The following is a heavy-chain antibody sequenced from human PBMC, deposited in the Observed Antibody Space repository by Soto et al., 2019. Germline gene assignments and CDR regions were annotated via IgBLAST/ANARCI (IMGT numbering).Heavy chain of an antibody. CDR3: ARTYSGNNFADY. CDR2: IGAYDGHT. V-gene: IGHV1-18*01. Sequence: QVQLVQSGTEVKKPGASVNVSCKASLYTFTSFGITWVRQAPGRGPEWMGWIGAYDGHTIYAQNLQGRVTMTTDTSTSTAYMELRSLTSDDTAVYYGARTYSGNNFADYWGQGTLVTVSS. D-gene: IGHD1-26*01. CDR1: LYTFTSFG. J-gene: IGHJ4*02.